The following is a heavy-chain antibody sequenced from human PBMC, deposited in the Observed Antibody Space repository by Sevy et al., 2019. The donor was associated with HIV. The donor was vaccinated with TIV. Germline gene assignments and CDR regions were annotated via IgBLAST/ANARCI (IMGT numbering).Heavy chain of an antibody. J-gene: IGHJ4*02. V-gene: IGHV4-59*01. CDR1: GGSISSYY. Sequence: SETLSLTCTVSGGSISSYYWSWIRQPPGKGLEWIGYIYYSGSTNYNPSLKSRVTISVDTSKNQFSLKLGSVTAADTAVYYCARFPAGPYYFDYWGQGTLVTVSS. D-gene: IGHD6-19*01. CDR2: IYYSGST. CDR3: ARFPAGPYYFDY.